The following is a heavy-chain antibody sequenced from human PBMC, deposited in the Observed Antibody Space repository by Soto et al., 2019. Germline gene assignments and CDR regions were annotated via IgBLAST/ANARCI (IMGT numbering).Heavy chain of an antibody. Sequence: GGSLRLSCAASGFTFSSYSMNWVRQTPGKGLEWIAYVTGPGGSTYYADSVKGRFTISRDNGKNSLYLQMNSLRAEDTAIYYCARVLSAAGSVSWGQGTLVTVSS. CDR2: VTGPGGST. V-gene: IGHV3-48*01. CDR1: GFTFSSYS. CDR3: ARVLSAAGSVS. D-gene: IGHD6-13*01. J-gene: IGHJ5*02.